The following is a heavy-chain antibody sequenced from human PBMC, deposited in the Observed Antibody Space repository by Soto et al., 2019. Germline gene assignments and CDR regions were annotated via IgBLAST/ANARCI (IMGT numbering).Heavy chain of an antibody. CDR2: INAGNGNT. Sequence: GASVKVSCKTSGYNFDDYSIHWVRQAPGQRLEWMGWINAGNGNTKYSQKLQGRITITRDTSASTTYMELNSLRSEDTAVYYCARDRKIYQMLWSGYYYGMDVWGQGTTVTVSS. J-gene: IGHJ6*02. CDR1: GYNFDDYS. D-gene: IGHD2-2*01. V-gene: IGHV1-3*01. CDR3: ARDRKIYQMLWSGYYYGMDV.